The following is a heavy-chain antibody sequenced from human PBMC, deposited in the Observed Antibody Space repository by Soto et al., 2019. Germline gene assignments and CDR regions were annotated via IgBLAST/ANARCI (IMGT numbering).Heavy chain of an antibody. Sequence: QVQLLQSGAEVKKPGSSVKVSCKASGGTFSSYAISWVRQAPGQGLEWMGEIIPIFGTANYAQKFQGRVTITAEESTRTDYMGLGSAGSEDTAVYYCARGRGASSGYYPYWFDPWGQGTLVTVSS. D-gene: IGHD3-22*01. CDR3: ARGRGASSGYYPYWFDP. CDR2: IIPIFGTA. V-gene: IGHV1-69*12. J-gene: IGHJ5*02. CDR1: GGTFSSYA.